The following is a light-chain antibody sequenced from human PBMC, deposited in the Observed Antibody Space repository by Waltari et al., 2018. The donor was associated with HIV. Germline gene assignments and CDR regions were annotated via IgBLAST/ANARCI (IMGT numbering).Light chain of an antibody. CDR2: DVS. CDR3: CSYAGSYTS. CDR1: SSAVGGYHS. Sequence: QSALTQPRSVSGSPGQSVPLSRTATSSAVGGYHSVSWYQQHPGKAPKLMIYDVSNRPPGVPDRFSGSKSGNTASLTISGLQAEDEADYYCCSYAGSYTSFGTGTKVTVL. V-gene: IGLV2-11*01. J-gene: IGLJ1*01.